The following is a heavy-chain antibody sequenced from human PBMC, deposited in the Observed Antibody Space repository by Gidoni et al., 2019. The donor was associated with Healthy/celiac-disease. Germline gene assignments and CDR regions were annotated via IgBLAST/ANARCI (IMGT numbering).Heavy chain of an antibody. CDR2: ISGSGGST. V-gene: IGHV3-23*01. CDR1: GFTFSSYA. CDR3: AKSMRSGFDLDY. Sequence: EVQLLESGGGLVQPGGSLSLSCAASGFTFSSYAMRWVRQAPGKGLEWVSAISGSGGSTYYADSVKGRFTISRDNSKNTLYLQMNSLRAEDTAVYYCAKSMRSGFDLDYWGQGTLVTVSS. J-gene: IGHJ4*02. D-gene: IGHD6-19*01.